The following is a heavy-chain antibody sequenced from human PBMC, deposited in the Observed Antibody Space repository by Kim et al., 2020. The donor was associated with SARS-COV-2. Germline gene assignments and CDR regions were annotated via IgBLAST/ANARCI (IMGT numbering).Heavy chain of an antibody. CDR2: INHSGST. CDR1: GGSFSGYY. CDR3: ARGGERIGYCSGGSCYVYYFDY. V-gene: IGHV4-34*01. D-gene: IGHD2-15*01. Sequence: SETLSLTCAVYGGSFSGYYWSWIRQPPGKGLEWIGEINHSGSTNYNPSLKSRVTISVDTSKNQFSLKLSSVTAADTAVYYCARGGERIGYCSGGSCYVYYFDYWGQGTLVTVSS. J-gene: IGHJ4*02.